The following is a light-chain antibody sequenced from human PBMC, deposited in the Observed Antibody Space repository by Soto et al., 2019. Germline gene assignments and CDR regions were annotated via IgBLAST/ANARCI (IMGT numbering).Light chain of an antibody. CDR1: NNL. J-gene: IGLJ1*01. V-gene: IGLV2-23*01. CDR2: EGT. Sequence: QSALAHPASVSWSPGHSITISCTGTNNLVSWYQQHPGKAPKVVVYEGTKRPSGVSNRFSGSNSGGTASLTISGLQAKDEASYFCCAYVGARSYVFGPGTKVTVL. CDR3: CAYVGARSYV.